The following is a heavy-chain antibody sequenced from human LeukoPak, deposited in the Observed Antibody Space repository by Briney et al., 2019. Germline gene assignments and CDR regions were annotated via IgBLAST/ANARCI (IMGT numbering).Heavy chain of an antibody. Sequence: SVKVSCKASGGTFSSYAISWVRQAPGQGLEWMGGIIPIFGTANYAQKFQGRVTITADESTSTAYMELSSLRSEDTAVYYCARVQLPYSSGWYLAGFDYWGQGTLDTVSS. CDR2: IIPIFGTA. V-gene: IGHV1-69*01. J-gene: IGHJ4*02. CDR1: GGTFSSYA. CDR3: ARVQLPYSSGWYLAGFDY. D-gene: IGHD6-19*01.